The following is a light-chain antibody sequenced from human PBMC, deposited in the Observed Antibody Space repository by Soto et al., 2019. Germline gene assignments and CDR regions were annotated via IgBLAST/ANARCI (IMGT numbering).Light chain of an antibody. Sequence: AVQLTQSPSSLPASAGDRVSITCRASQGISSDLAWYQQKPGKAPKLLIYGASNLGSGVPPRFSGSGSGTVFTLTISNLQPEDFATYACLQFNIYPHTFGQGTKVDIK. V-gene: IGKV1-13*02. CDR3: LQFNIYPHT. CDR1: QGISSD. CDR2: GAS. J-gene: IGKJ2*01.